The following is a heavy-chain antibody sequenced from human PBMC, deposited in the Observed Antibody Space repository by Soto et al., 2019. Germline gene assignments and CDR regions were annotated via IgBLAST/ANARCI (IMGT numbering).Heavy chain of an antibody. Sequence: SETLSLTCTVSGGSISPYYWSWIRQPPGKGLEWIGYVYYSGNTNYNPSLESRVTISVDTSRNQFSLNLTSATAADTAVYYCARKGAAASYAHYYMDVWGRGTTVTVSS. CDR1: GGSISPYY. CDR3: ARKGAAASYAHYYMDV. V-gene: IGHV4-59*01. CDR2: VYYSGNT. D-gene: IGHD6-13*01. J-gene: IGHJ6*03.